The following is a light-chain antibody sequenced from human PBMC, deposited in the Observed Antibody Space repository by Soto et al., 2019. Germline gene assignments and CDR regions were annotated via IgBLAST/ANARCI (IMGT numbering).Light chain of an antibody. J-gene: IGKJ1*01. CDR1: QSLVSSDGNTY. Sequence: DVVMTQSPLSLPVTLGQPASISCRSSQSLVSSDGNTYLNWFQHRPGQSPRRLIYKVSIRTSGGPDRFSGSGSGTDFTLKISRVEAEDVGVYYCMQGTPRPPTCGQGTKVEIK. CDR3: MQGTPRPPT. CDR2: KVS. V-gene: IGKV2-30*01.